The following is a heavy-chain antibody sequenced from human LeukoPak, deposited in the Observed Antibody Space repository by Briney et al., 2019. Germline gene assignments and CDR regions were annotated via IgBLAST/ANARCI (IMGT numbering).Heavy chain of an antibody. CDR1: GYTFTSYA. CDR3: ARGHYGSGSYDY. J-gene: IGHJ4*02. D-gene: IGHD3-10*01. V-gene: IGHV1-3*01. Sequence: GASVKVSCKASGYTFTSYAMHWVRQAPGQRLEWMGWINAGNGNTKYSQKFQGRVTITRDTSASTAYMELSSLGSEDTAVYYCARGHYGSGSYDYWGQGTLVTVSS. CDR2: INAGNGNT.